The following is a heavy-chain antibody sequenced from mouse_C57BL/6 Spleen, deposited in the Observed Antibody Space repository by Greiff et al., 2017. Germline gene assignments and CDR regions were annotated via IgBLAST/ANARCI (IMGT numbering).Heavy chain of an antibody. CDR2: LDPNRGGT. D-gene: IGHD2-2*01. Sequence: QVQLQQPGAELVKPGASVKLSCKASGYTFTSYWMHWVKQRPGRGLEWIGRLDPNRGGTKYNEKFKSKATLTVDKPSSTAYMQLSSLTSEDSAVYYCFYYGNDEDADWGQGTLVTVSA. CDR3: FYYGNDEDAD. V-gene: IGHV1-72*01. J-gene: IGHJ3*01. CDR1: GYTFTSYW.